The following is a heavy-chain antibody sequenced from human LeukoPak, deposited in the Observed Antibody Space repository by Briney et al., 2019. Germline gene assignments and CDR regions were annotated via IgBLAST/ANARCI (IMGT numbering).Heavy chain of an antibody. D-gene: IGHD3-10*01. J-gene: IGHJ4*02. Sequence: GGSLRLSCAASGFTFSGSAMHWVRQASGKGLEWVGRIRSKANSYATAYAASVKGRFTISRDDSKNTAYLQMNSLKTEDTAVYYCTRTDYYGSGSVDYWGQGTLVTVSS. CDR2: IRSKANSYAT. CDR3: TRTDYYGSGSVDY. V-gene: IGHV3-73*01. CDR1: GFTFSGSA.